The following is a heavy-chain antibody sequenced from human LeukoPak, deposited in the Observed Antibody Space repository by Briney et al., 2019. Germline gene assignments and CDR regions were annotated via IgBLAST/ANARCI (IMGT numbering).Heavy chain of an antibody. CDR2: ISYDGSNK. CDR1: GFTFNSYG. J-gene: IGHJ4*02. Sequence: GGSLRLSCAASGFTFNSYGIHWVRQAPGKGLEWVAVISYDGSNKYADSVKGRFTISRDNSKNTLFLQMNSLRPDDTAVYYCATTLGSGWKFDYWGQGTLVTVSS. V-gene: IGHV3-30*03. CDR3: ATTLGSGWKFDY. D-gene: IGHD6-19*01.